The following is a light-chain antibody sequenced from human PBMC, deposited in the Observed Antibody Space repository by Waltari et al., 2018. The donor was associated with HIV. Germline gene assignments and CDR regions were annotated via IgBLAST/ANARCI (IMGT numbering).Light chain of an antibody. V-gene: IGKV1-8*01. J-gene: IGKJ1*01. CDR1: QGISSY. CDR2: AAS. CDR3: QQYYSYLWT. Sequence: AIRMTQSPSSFSSSTGDRVTITCRASQGISSYLAWYQQKPGKAPQLLIYAASPLQSGVPARFSGSGSGTDFTLAISCLQSEDFATDYCQQYYSYLWTFGQGTKVEIK.